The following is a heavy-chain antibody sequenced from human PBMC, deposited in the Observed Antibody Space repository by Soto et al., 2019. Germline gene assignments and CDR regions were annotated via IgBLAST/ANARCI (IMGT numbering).Heavy chain of an antibody. V-gene: IGHV4-30-2*01. CDR2: IYHSGST. D-gene: IGHD2-15*01. CDR3: ARGPTGQGVVVVAATPYRSQDQSRRNYYYGMDV. J-gene: IGHJ6*02. Sequence: PSETLSLTCAVSGGSISSGGYSWSWIRQPPGKGLGWIGYIYHSGSTYYNPSLKSRVTISVDRSKNQFSLKLSSVTAADTAVYYCARGPTGQGVVVVAATPYRSQDQSRRNYYYGMDVWGQGTTVTVSS. CDR1: GGSISSGGYS.